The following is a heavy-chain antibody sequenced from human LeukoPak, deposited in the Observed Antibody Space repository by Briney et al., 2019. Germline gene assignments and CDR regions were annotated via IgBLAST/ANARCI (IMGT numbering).Heavy chain of an antibody. CDR3: ARANYDFLTGGLDY. CDR2: ISAYNGNT. V-gene: IGHV1-18*01. D-gene: IGHD3-9*01. J-gene: IGHJ4*02. Sequence: ASVKVSCKASGYTFTSYGISWVRQAPGQGLEWMGWISAYNGNTNYAHKFQGRVTMTTDTSSSTTYMELRSLRSDDTAVYYCARANYDFLTGGLDYWGQGTLVTVSS. CDR1: GYTFTSYG.